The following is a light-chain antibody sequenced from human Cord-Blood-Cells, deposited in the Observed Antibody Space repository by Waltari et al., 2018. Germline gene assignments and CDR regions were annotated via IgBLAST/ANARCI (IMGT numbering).Light chain of an antibody. Sequence: DIVMTQSPDSLAVSLGERATINCKSSQSVLYSSNNKNYLAWYQQKPGQPPKLLIYWASTRESGVPDRFSGSGSGTDFTLTISSLQAEDVAVYYCQQYYSTLRTFCQGTKLEIK. J-gene: IGKJ2*02. V-gene: IGKV4-1*01. CDR1: QSVLYSSNNKNY. CDR2: WAS. CDR3: QQYYSTLRT.